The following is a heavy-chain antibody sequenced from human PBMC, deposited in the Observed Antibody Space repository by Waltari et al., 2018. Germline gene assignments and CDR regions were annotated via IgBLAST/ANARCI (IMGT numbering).Heavy chain of an antibody. CDR1: GGTFSSYA. D-gene: IGHD6-19*01. CDR3: ALRYSSGWLDAFDI. J-gene: IGHJ3*02. CDR2: LIPIIGTA. V-gene: IGHV1-69*13. Sequence: QVQLVQSGAEVKKPGSSVKVSCKASGGTFSSYAISWVRQAPGQGHEWRGGLIPIIGTANYAQKFQGRVTITADESTSTADMELSSLISEDTAVYYCALRYSSGWLDAFDIWGQGTMVTVSS.